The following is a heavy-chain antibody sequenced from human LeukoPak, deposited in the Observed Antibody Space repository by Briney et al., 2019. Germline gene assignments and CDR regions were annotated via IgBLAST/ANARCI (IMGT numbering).Heavy chain of an antibody. V-gene: IGHV1-2*02. CDR3: ARVISPSSWYQTTKYYFDY. D-gene: IGHD6-13*01. CDR2: INPNSGGT. Sequence: ASVKVSCKASGYTFTGYYMHWVRQAPGQGLEWMGWINPNSGGTNYAQKFQGRVTMTRDTSISTAYMELSRLRSDDTAVYYCARVISPSSWYQTTKYYFDYWGQGTLVTVSS. J-gene: IGHJ4*02. CDR1: GYTFTGYY.